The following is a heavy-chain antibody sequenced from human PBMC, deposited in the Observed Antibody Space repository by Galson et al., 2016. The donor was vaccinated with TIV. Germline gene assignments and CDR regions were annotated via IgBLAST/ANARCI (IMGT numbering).Heavy chain of an antibody. V-gene: IGHV3-7*01. J-gene: IGHJ4*02. Sequence: SLRLSCATSGLNFTYTWMTWVRQAPGKGLEWVANINGDGTEIKYVDSVKGRFTISRDNAKNSLYLQMSNLRVEDTAIYYCAQWLGTSNSWGQGTLVTVSS. CDR3: AQWLGTSNS. D-gene: IGHD6-19*01. CDR2: INGDGTEI. CDR1: GLNFTYTW.